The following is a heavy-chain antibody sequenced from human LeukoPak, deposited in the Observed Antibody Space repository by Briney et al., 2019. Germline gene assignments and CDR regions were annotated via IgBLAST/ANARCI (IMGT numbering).Heavy chain of an antibody. CDR1: GGTFSSYA. D-gene: IGHD6-6*01. J-gene: IGHJ4*02. Sequence: GASVKVSCKASGGTFSSYAISWVRQAPGQGLEWMGGIIPIFGTANYAQKFQGRVTITRNTSISTAYMELSSLRSEDTAVYYCARGTALSSSLTSDYWGQGTLVTVSS. V-gene: IGHV1-69*05. CDR3: ARGTALSSSLTSDY. CDR2: IIPIFGTA.